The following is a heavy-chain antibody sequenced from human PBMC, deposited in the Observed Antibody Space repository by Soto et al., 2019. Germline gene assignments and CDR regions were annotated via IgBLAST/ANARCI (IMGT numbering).Heavy chain of an antibody. CDR3: ARDVRYYGSGTQGFDY. V-gene: IGHV1-18*01. CDR2: ISGHNGNT. D-gene: IGHD3-10*01. J-gene: IGHJ4*02. Sequence: QVQLVQSGAEVKRPGASVKVSCKASGYIFTSYGISWVRQAPGQGPKWLGWISGHNGNTNYAQKLQGRVTMTTDTSTSTAYMELRSLRSDDTAVYFCARDVRYYGSGTQGFDYWGQGTLVTVSS. CDR1: GYIFTSYG.